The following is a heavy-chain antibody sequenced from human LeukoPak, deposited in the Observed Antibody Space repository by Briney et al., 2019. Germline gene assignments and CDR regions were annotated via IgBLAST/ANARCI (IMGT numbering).Heavy chain of an antibody. CDR1: GGSFSGYY. D-gene: IGHD6-19*01. CDR2: INHSGST. CDR3: ARGRSKVKWLALKSYFDY. J-gene: IGHJ4*02. Sequence: SETLSLTCAVYGGSFSGYYWSWIRQPPGKGLEWIGEINHSGSTNYNPSLKSRVTISVDTSKNQFSLKLSSVTAADTAVYYCARGRSKVKWLALKSYFDYWGQGTLVTVSS. V-gene: IGHV4-34*01.